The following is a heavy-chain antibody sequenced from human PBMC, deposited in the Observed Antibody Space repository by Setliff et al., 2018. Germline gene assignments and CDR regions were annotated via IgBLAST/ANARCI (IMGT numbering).Heavy chain of an antibody. J-gene: IGHJ4*02. CDR3: ARDVLSYTAYHWHNF. D-gene: IGHD5-12*01. CDR2: ISTTGDTI. V-gene: IGHV3-11*01. Sequence: GESLKISCTASKFSFSSYYMAWIRQTPGKGLEWLSYISTTGDTISYADSVKGRFTVSRDNAANSVSLRMSSLSPEDTAVYFCARDVLSYTAYHWHNFWGPGALVTVSS. CDR1: KFSFSSYY.